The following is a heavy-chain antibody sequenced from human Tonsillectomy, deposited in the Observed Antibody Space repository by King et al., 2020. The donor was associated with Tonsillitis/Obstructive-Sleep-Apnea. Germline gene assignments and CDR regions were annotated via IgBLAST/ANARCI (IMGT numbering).Heavy chain of an antibody. Sequence: VQLQQWGAGLLKPSETLSLTCAVYVGSFSGYYWSWIRQPPGKGLEWIGEINHSGSTNYNPSLKSRVTISVDTSKNQFSLELSSVTAADRAVYYCARGLGDYYDSSGYYYFDYWGQGTLVTVSS. CDR3: ARGLGDYYDSSGYYYFDY. D-gene: IGHD3-22*01. J-gene: IGHJ4*02. V-gene: IGHV4-34*01. CDR2: INHSGST. CDR1: VGSFSGYY.